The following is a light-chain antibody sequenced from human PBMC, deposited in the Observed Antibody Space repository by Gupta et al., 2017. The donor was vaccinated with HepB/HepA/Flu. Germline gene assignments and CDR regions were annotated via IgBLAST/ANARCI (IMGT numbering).Light chain of an antibody. CDR3: QQYNSYPFT. Sequence: DIQMTQSPSTLSASVGDRVTITCRASQSISTWLAWYQRKPGKAPKLLIYKASSLESGVPSRFSGSGSGTEFTLTSSSLQPDDFATYYCQQYNSYPFTFGQGTKLEIK. CDR1: QSISTW. J-gene: IGKJ2*01. CDR2: KAS. V-gene: IGKV1-5*03.